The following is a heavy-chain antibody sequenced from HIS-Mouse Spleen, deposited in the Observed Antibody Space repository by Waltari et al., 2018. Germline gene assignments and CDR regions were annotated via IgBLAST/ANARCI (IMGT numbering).Heavy chain of an antibody. CDR3: AREIPYSSSWYDWYFDL. V-gene: IGHV4-39*07. Sequence: QLQLQESGPGLVKPSETLSLTCTVSGGSISSSSYYWGWIRQPPGKGLEWIGSIYYSGRTYHNPSLRGRVTIPVDTSKNQFSLKLSSVTAADTAVYYCAREIPYSSSWYDWYFDLWGRGTLVTVSS. CDR1: GGSISSSSYY. CDR2: IYYSGRT. D-gene: IGHD6-13*01. J-gene: IGHJ2*01.